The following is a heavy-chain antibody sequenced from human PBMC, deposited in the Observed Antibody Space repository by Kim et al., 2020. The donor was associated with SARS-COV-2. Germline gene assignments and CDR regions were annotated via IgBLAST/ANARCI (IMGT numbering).Heavy chain of an antibody. CDR3: ARGLTDYFDY. Sequence: NKFYADSVKGRFTISRDNSKNPLYLQMNSLRAEDTAVYYCARGLTDYFDYWGQGTLVTVSS. J-gene: IGHJ4*02. CDR2: NK. V-gene: IGHV3-30*01. D-gene: IGHD7-27*01.